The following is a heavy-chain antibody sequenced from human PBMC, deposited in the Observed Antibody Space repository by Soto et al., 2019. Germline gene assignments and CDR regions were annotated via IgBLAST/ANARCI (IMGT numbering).Heavy chain of an antibody. CDR3: ARVPVTTWDYYYGMDV. D-gene: IGHD4-17*01. CDR2: IWYDGSNK. CDR1: GFTFSSYG. V-gene: IGHV3-33*01. J-gene: IGHJ6*02. Sequence: ESGGGVVQPGRSLRLSCAASGFTFSSYGMHWVRQAPGKGLEWVAVIWYDGSNKYYADSVKGRFTISRDNSKNTLYLQMNSLRAEDTAVYYCARVPVTTWDYYYGMDVWGQGTTVTVSS.